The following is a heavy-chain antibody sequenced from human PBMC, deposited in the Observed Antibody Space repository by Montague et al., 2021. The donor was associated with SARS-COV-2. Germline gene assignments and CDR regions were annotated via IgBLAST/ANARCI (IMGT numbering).Heavy chain of an antibody. V-gene: IGHV4-39*01. J-gene: IGHJ6*02. CDR1: GGSISSSSYY. Sequence: SETLSLTCTVSGGSISSSSYYWGWIRQPPGKGLEWIGSIYYSRSTYYNPSLKSRVTISVDTSKNQFSLKLSSVTAADTAVYYCAIEAGAMVYYYGMDVWGQGTTVTVSS. CDR3: AIEAGAMVYYYGMDV. D-gene: IGHD5-18*01. CDR2: IYYSRST.